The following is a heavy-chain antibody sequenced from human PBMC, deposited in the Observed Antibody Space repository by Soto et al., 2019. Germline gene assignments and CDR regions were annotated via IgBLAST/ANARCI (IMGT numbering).Heavy chain of an antibody. CDR2: INPTGGST. Sequence: ASVKVSCKASGYSFTSFDIHWVRQTPGQGLEWMGIINPTGGSTNSAQKFQGRVTMTRDTSTSTVYMELSGLRSEDAAVYYCARDPSRIYGGNWEGYFYYWGQGTLVTVSS. J-gene: IGHJ4*02. CDR3: ARDPSRIYGGNWEGYFYY. CDR1: GYSFTSFD. V-gene: IGHV1-46*01. D-gene: IGHD2-15*01.